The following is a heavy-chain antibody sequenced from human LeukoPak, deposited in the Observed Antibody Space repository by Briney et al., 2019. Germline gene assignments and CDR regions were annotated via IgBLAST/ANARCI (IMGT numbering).Heavy chain of an antibody. V-gene: IGHV3-23*01. CDR3: AKSNYYCSDSCQPDDAFDV. D-gene: IGHD2-15*01. Sequence: GGSLGLSCAASGFTFSTYAMSWVRQVQGKGLEWVSGISNTAGFTYYADSVKGRFTISRDNSKNTLYLQLNSLRAEDTAVYYCAKSNYYCSDSCQPDDAFDVWGQGTMVTVSS. CDR1: GFTFSTYA. CDR2: ISNTAGFT. J-gene: IGHJ3*01.